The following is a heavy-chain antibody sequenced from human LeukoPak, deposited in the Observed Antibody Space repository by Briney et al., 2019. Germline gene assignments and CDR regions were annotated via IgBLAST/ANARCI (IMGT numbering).Heavy chain of an antibody. CDR2: IYYSGST. CDR1: GGSISSYY. Sequence: SETLSLTCTVSGGSISSYYWSWIRQPPGKGLERIGYIYYSGSTNYNPSLKSRVTISVDTSKNQFSLKLSSVTAADTAVYYCARDRGYCSGGSCYRWFDPWGQGTLVTVSS. CDR3: ARDRGYCSGGSCYRWFDP. D-gene: IGHD2-15*01. V-gene: IGHV4-59*01. J-gene: IGHJ5*02.